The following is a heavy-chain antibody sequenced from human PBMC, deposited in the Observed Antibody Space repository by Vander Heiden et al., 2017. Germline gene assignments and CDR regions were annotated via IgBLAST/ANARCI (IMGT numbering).Heavy chain of an antibody. D-gene: IGHD6-13*01. CDR2: IYPGDSNT. J-gene: IGHJ4*02. CDR3: ARVGRPAAAGEFDY. CDR1: GYSFTSYW. V-gene: IGHV5-51*01. Sequence: EVQLVQSGAEVKKPGASLKISCKGSGYSFTSYWIGWVRQVPGKGLEWMGIIYPGDSNTRYSPSFQGQVTISVDKSTSTAYLQWSSLKASDTAMYYCARVGRPAAAGEFDYWGQGTLVTVSS.